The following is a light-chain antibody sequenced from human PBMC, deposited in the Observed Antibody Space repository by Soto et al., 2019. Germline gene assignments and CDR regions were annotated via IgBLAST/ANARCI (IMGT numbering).Light chain of an antibody. CDR3: RHYINTQWA. J-gene: IGKJ1*01. V-gene: IGKV3-20*01. CDR1: QSVSSTY. CDR2: AAS. Sequence: EIVVTQSPGTLSLSPGERATLSCRPSQSVSSTYLDWYQQKSGQAPRLLIYAASSRATGIPDRFSGGASATDFTLTISRLEPEEFAVYYCRHYINTQWAFGQGTKVEIK.